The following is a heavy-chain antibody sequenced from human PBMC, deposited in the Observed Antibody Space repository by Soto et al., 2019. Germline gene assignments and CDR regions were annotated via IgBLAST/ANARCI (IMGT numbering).Heavy chain of an antibody. D-gene: IGHD3-16*02. CDR2: MSAYYGST. V-gene: IGHV1-18*01. Sequence: QAHLAQSGAEVKKPGSSVTVSCKASGGTFNSYGISWVRQAPGQGLEWMGWMSAYYGSTDYAQKFQGRLTLTRDTSTSTAYMELRSLRPDDTAVYYCTREVELQRVIANGYWGQGTLVSVSS. J-gene: IGHJ4*02. CDR3: TREVELQRVIANGY. CDR1: GGTFNSYG.